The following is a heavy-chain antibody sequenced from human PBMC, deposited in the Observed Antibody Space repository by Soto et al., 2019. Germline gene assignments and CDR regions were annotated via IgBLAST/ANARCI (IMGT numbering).Heavy chain of an antibody. J-gene: IGHJ3*02. CDR2: IYYSGST. Sequence: SETLSLTCTVSGGSISSGGYYLGWIRQHPGKGLEWIGYIYYSGSTYYNPSLKSRVTISVDTSKNQLYLKLSSVTAADTAVYYCAGGQDALDIWGQGTMVAVSS. CDR3: AGGQDALDI. V-gene: IGHV4-31*02. CDR1: GGSISSGGYY. D-gene: IGHD3-16*01.